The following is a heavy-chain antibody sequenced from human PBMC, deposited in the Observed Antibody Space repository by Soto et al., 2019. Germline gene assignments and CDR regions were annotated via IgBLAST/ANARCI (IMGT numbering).Heavy chain of an antibody. CDR1: GYSFTSYW. V-gene: IGHV5-51*01. CDR3: ASRAEYNWNYDY. Sequence: PGESLKISCKGSGYSFTSYWIGWVRQMPGKGLEWMGIIYPGESDTRYSPSFQGQVTISADKPISTAYLQWSRLKDSDTAMYYCASRAEYNWNYDYWGQGTLVTVSS. CDR2: IYPGESDT. D-gene: IGHD1-7*01. J-gene: IGHJ4*02.